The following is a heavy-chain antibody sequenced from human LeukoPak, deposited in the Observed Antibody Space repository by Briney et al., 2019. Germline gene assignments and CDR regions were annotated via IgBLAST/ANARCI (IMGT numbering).Heavy chain of an antibody. CDR3: ARGRSSSWTLYFDY. V-gene: IGHV4-34*01. CDR1: DGSFSGYY. J-gene: IGHJ4*02. D-gene: IGHD6-13*01. CDR2: INHSGST. Sequence: SETLSLTCAVYDGSFSGYYWSWIRQPPGKGLEWIGEINHSGSTNYNPSLKSRVTISVDTSKNQFSLKLSSVTAADTAVYYCARGRSSSWTLYFDYWGQGTLVTVSS.